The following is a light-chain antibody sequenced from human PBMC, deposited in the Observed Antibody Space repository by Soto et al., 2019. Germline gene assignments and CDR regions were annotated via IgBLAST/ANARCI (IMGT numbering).Light chain of an antibody. V-gene: IGKV1-27*01. CDR2: AAS. CDR3: QKYNNAPWT. J-gene: IGKJ1*01. CDR1: QGISNY. Sequence: DIKMTQSPSSLSASVGDRVTITCRASQGISNYLAWYQQKLGKVPNLLIYAASTLQSGVPSRFSGSGSGTDVTLPISSLQPEDVATYYCQKYNNAPWTFGQGTKVEIK.